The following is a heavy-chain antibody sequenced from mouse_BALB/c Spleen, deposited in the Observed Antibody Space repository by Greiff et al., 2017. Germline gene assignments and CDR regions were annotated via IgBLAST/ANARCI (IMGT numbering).Heavy chain of an antibody. V-gene: IGHV1S137*01. D-gene: IGHD1-1*01. CDR2: ISTYYGDA. Sequence: VQLQQSGAELVRPGVSVKISCKGSGYTFTDYAMHWVKQSHAKSLEWIGVISTYYGDASYNQKFKGKATMTVDKSSSTAYMELARLTSEDSAIYYCARGYGSSPMDYWGQGTSVTVSS. CDR3: ARGYGSSPMDY. CDR1: GYTFTDYA. J-gene: IGHJ4*01.